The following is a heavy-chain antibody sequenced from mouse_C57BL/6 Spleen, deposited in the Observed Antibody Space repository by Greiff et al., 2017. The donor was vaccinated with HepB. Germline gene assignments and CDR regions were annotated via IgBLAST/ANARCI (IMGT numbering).Heavy chain of an antibody. Sequence: QVQLKESGAELVKPGASVKLSCKASGYTFTEYTIHWVKQRSGQGLEWIGWFYPGSGSIKYNEKFKDKATLTADKSSSTVYMELSRLTSEDSAVYFCARHDHYYGSSYPAWFAYWGQGTLVTVSA. D-gene: IGHD1-1*01. J-gene: IGHJ3*01. CDR3: ARHDHYYGSSYPAWFAY. CDR1: GYTFTEYT. CDR2: FYPGSGSI. V-gene: IGHV1-62-2*01.